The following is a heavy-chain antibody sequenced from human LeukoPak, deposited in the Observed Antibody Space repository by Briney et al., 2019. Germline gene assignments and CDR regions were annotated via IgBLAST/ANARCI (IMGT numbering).Heavy chain of an antibody. V-gene: IGHV4-4*02. CDR3: ARSRWVVPAAMAYYYYYGMDV. CDR1: GGSISSSNW. J-gene: IGHJ6*02. Sequence: SETLSLTCAVFGGSISSSNWWSWVRQPPGKGREWIGDIYHSGSTNYNPSLKSRVTISVDESKNQFSLKLSSVTAADTAVYYCARSRWVVPAAMAYYYYYGMDVWGQGTTVTVSS. D-gene: IGHD2-2*01. CDR2: IYHSGST.